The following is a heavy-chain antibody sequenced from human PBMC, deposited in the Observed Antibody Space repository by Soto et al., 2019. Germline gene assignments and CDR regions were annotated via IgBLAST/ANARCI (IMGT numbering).Heavy chain of an antibody. J-gene: IGHJ4*02. D-gene: IGHD5-18*01. CDR3: TRDGDYGYSLVY. CDR1: GASISTGKC. CDR2: ISHSVNA. Sequence: QVQLQESGPGLVKPSETLTLTCAVSGASISTGKCWSWGHQPPGKGLEWIGDISHSVNANNNPALRGRVTIEVDKSKNQFSLKLSVSAADTAMYYCTRDGDYGYSLVYWGQGTLVTVSS. V-gene: IGHV4-4*02.